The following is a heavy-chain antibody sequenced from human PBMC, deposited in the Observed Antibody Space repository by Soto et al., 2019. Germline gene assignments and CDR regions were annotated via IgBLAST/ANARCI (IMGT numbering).Heavy chain of an antibody. CDR2: IYPGDSDT. CDR3: ARHGDTAMAPYYYIGMDV. CDR1: GYSFTSYW. Sequence: GESLKISCKGSGYSFTSYWIGWVRQMPGKGLEWMGIIYPGDSDTRYSPSFQGQVTISADKSISTAYLQWSSLKASDTAMYYCARHGDTAMAPYYYIGMDVWGQGPTVTVSS. J-gene: IGHJ6*02. D-gene: IGHD5-18*01. V-gene: IGHV5-51*01.